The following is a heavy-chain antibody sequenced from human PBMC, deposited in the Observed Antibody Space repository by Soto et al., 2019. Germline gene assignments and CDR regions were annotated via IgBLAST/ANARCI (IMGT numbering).Heavy chain of an antibody. Sequence: ASVKVSCKASGYTFTGYYMHWVRQAPGQGLEWMGWINPNSGGTNYAQKFQGWVTMTRDTSISTAYMELSRLRSDDTAVYYCARGVRIGVEEAGTSMGRFDYWGQGTLVTVSS. V-gene: IGHV1-2*04. D-gene: IGHD6-13*01. CDR2: INPNSGGT. CDR1: GYTFTGYY. J-gene: IGHJ4*02. CDR3: ARGVRIGVEEAGTSMGRFDY.